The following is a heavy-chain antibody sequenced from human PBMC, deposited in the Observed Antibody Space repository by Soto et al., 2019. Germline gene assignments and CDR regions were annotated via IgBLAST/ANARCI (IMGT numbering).Heavy chain of an antibody. CDR1: GFTFSSYA. CDR2: ISTNGGST. CDR3: ARAGFWYGSGMYGYGIDV. J-gene: IGHJ6*02. Sequence: EVQLVESGGGLVQPGGSLTLSCAASGFTFSSYAMHWVRQAPGKGLEYFSAISTNGGSTYYANSVKGRFTISRDNSKNTLYLQMVSLRVEDMAVYYCARAGFWYGSGMYGYGIDVWGQGTTVTVSS. D-gene: IGHD3-10*01. V-gene: IGHV3-64*01.